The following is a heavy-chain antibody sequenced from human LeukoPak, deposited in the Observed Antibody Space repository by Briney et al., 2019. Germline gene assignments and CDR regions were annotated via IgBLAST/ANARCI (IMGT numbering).Heavy chain of an antibody. Sequence: PSEALSLTCAVYGGSFSGYYWSWIRQPPGKGLEWIGEINHSGSTNYNPSLKSRVTISVDTSKNQFSLKLSSVTAADTAVYYCARGSGWYRWGYYYMDVWGKGTTVTVSS. D-gene: IGHD6-19*01. J-gene: IGHJ6*03. CDR3: ARGSGWYRWGYYYMDV. CDR2: INHSGST. CDR1: GGSFSGYY. V-gene: IGHV4-34*01.